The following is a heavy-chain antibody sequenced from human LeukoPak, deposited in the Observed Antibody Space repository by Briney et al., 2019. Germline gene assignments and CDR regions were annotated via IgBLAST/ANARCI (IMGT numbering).Heavy chain of an antibody. J-gene: IGHJ4*02. V-gene: IGHV3-48*03. CDR1: GFIFSDYE. Sequence: GGSLRLSCAASGFIFSDYEMNWVRQAPGKGLEWVSYISFSGNSIYYADSVKGRFTISRDNAKNSLYLQMNSLRAEDTAVYYCASFLWFGAENEDYWGQGTLVTVSS. CDR2: ISFSGNSI. D-gene: IGHD3-10*01. CDR3: ASFLWFGAENEDY.